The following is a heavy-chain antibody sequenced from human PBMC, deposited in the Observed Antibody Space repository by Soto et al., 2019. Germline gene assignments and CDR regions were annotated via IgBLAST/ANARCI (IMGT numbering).Heavy chain of an antibody. CDR3: ARAVSYYDFWSGSFDY. CDR2: ISAYNGNT. Sequence: QVQLVQSGAEVKKPGASVKVSCKASGYTFTSYDISWVRQAPGQGLEWMGWISAYNGNTNYAQKVQGRVTMTTDTSTSTAYMELRSLRSDDTAVYYCARAVSYYDFWSGSFDYWGQGTLVTVSS. CDR1: GYTFTSYD. D-gene: IGHD3-3*01. J-gene: IGHJ4*02. V-gene: IGHV1-18*04.